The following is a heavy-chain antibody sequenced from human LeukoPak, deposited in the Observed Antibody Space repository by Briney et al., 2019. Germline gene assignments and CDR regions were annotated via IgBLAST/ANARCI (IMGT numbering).Heavy chain of an antibody. D-gene: IGHD1-26*01. CDR1: GGSIRSSSYY. CDR3: ASAGSYSVDY. J-gene: IGHJ4*02. Sequence: SETLPLTCTVSGGSIRSSSYYWGWIRQPPGKGLEWIGSTYYSGSTYYNPSLESRVTISVDTSKNQFSLKLSSVTAADTAVYYCASAGSYSVDYWGQGTLVTVSS. V-gene: IGHV4-39*01. CDR2: TYYSGST.